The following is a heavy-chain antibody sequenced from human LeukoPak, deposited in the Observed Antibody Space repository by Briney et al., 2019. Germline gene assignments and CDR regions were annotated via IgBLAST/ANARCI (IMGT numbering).Heavy chain of an antibody. J-gene: IGHJ4*02. CDR2: INHSGST. CDR1: GGSFSGYY. D-gene: IGHD3-10*01. V-gene: IGHV4-34*01. Sequence: PSETLSLTCAVYGGSFSGYYWSWIRQPPGKGLEWIGAINHSGSTNSNPSLKSRVTISVDTSKNQFSLKLSSVTAADTAVYYCARRAPIYYHGSGSLDYWGQGTLVTVSS. CDR3: ARRAPIYYHGSGSLDY.